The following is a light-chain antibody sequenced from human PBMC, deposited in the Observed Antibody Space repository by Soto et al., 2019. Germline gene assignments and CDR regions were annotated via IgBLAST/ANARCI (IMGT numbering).Light chain of an antibody. CDR1: SSDVGSYNR. V-gene: IGLV2-18*02. CDR3: SSFTSCTTLV. CDR2: EVS. Sequence: QSALTQPPSVSGSPGQSVTISCTGTSSDVGSYNRVSWYQQPPGTAPKLTIYEVSNRPSGVPDRFSGSKSGNTASLTISGLQAEDEADYYCSSFTSCTTLVFGGGTKLTVL. J-gene: IGLJ2*01.